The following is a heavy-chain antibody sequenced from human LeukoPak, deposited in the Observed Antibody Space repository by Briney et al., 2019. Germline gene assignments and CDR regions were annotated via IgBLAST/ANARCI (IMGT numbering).Heavy chain of an antibody. CDR1: GGTFSSYA. D-gene: IGHD5-18*01. CDR3: ARDRDTASDFDY. V-gene: IGHV1-69*04. Sequence: SVKVSCKASGGTFSSYAISWVRQAPGQGLEWMGRIIPILGIANYAQKFQGRVTITADKSTSTAYMELSSLRSEDTAVYYCARDRDTASDFDYWGRGTLVTVSS. J-gene: IGHJ4*02. CDR2: IIPILGIA.